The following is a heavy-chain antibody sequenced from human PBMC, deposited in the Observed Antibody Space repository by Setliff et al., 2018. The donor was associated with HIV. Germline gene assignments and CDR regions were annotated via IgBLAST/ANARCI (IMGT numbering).Heavy chain of an antibody. D-gene: IGHD3-22*01. CDR2: IYTSGST. V-gene: IGHV4-61*02. CDR1: GGSISSGSYY. Sequence: PSETLSLTCTVSGGSISSGSYYWSWIRQPAGKGLEWIGRIYTSGSTNYNHSLKSRVTISVDTSKNQFSLKLRSVTAADTAVYYCARETYYYDNPQYYYYYMDVWGKGTTVTVSS. CDR3: ARETYYYDNPQYYYYYMDV. J-gene: IGHJ6*03.